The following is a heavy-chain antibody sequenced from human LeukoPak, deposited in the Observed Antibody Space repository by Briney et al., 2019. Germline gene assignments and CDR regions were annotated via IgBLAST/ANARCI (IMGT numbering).Heavy chain of an antibody. CDR3: ARSPSLRGWELLNFDY. V-gene: IGHV1-24*01. D-gene: IGHD1-26*01. Sequence: GASVKVSCKVSGYTLTELSMHWVRQAPGKGLEWMGGFDPEDGETIYAQKFQGRVTMTEDTSTDTAYMELSSLRSEDTAVYYCARSPSLRGWELLNFDYWGQGTLVTVSS. CDR1: GYTLTELS. J-gene: IGHJ4*02. CDR2: FDPEDGET.